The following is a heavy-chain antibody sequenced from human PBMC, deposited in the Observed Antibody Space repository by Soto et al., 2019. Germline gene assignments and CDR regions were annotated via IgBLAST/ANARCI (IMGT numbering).Heavy chain of an antibody. CDR3: ARDPPITGSLRGTPLMDV. V-gene: IGHV1-18*04. J-gene: IGHJ6*02. CDR1: GYSFSSHG. Sequence: ASVKVSCKASGYSFSSHGISWVRQAPGQGLEWMGWISAYNGNTNYVQKFQDRLTMSTDTSTSTAYMELRSLRSDDTAVYYCARDPPITGSLRGTPLMDVWGQGTTVTVSS. D-gene: IGHD1-20*01. CDR2: ISAYNGNT.